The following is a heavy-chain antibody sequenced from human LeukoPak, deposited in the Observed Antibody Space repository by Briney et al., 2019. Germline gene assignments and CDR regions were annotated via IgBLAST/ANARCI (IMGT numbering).Heavy chain of an antibody. CDR3: ASMGPGRGEFDA. J-gene: IGHJ5*02. V-gene: IGHV1-69*04. CDR1: GGTFSSYA. D-gene: IGHD3-10*01. Sequence: ASVKVSCKASGGTFSSYAISWVRQAPGQGLEWMGRIIPILGIANYAQKFQGRVTITADKSTSTAYMELSSLRSEDTAVYYCASMGPGRGEFDAWGQGTLVTVSS. CDR2: IIPILGIA.